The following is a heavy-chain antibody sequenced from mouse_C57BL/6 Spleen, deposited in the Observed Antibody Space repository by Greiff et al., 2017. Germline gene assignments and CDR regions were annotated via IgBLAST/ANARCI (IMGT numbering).Heavy chain of an antibody. CDR2: IDPNSGGT. Sequence: QVQLKQPGAELVKPGASVKLSCTASGYTFTSYWMHWVKQRPGRGLEWIGRIDPNSGGTKYNEKFKSKATLTVDKPSSTAYMQLSSLTSEDSAVYYCARQNGYYPPWFAYWGQGTLVTVSA. V-gene: IGHV1-72*01. D-gene: IGHD2-3*01. J-gene: IGHJ3*01. CDR1: GYTFTSYW. CDR3: ARQNGYYPPWFAY.